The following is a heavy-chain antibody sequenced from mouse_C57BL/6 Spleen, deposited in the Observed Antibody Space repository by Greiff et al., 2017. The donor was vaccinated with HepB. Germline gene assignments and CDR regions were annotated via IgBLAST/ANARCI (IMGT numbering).Heavy chain of an antibody. J-gene: IGHJ3*01. CDR2: FTMYSDAT. V-gene: IGHV1-49*01. D-gene: IGHD1-1*01. Sequence: LKQSGAELVRPGSSVKLSCKDSYFAFMASAMHWVKQRPGHGLEWIGSFTMYSDATEYSENFKGKATLTANTSSSAAYMELSSLTSEDSAVYYCARTLYGSSCGLAYWGQGTLVTVSA. CDR1: YFAFMASA. CDR3: ARTLYGSSCGLAY.